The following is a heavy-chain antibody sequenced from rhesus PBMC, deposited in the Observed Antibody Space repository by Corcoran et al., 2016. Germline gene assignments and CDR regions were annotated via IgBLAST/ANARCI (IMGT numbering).Heavy chain of an antibody. Sequence: QVQLQVSGQGLVKPSETLSLTCAVSGGSSSRGYYYRSWLRQPPGRGLEWIGYNTLRGSTSYHPSPKSQVTISRGTSKNQFSPKLSSLAGADTAVYYCSRLPNNNYLYWGQGVLVTVSS. CDR3: SRLPNNNYLY. CDR2: NTLRGST. J-gene: IGHJ4*01. D-gene: IGHD4-23*01. V-gene: IGHV4-122*02. CDR1: GGSSSRGYYY.